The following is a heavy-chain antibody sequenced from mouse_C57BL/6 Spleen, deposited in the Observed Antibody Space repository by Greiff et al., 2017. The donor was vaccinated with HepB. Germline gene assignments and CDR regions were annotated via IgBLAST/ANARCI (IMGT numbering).Heavy chain of an antibody. CDR3: ARDENGSSYYFDY. V-gene: IGHV5-4*01. CDR2: ISDGGSYT. J-gene: IGHJ2*01. D-gene: IGHD1-1*01. Sequence: DVMLVESGGGLVKPGGSLKLSCAASGFTFSSYAMSWVRQTPEKRLEWVATISDGGSYTYYPDNVKGRFTISRDNAKNNLYLQMSHLKSEDTAMYYCARDENGSSYYFDYWGQGTTLTVSS. CDR1: GFTFSSYA.